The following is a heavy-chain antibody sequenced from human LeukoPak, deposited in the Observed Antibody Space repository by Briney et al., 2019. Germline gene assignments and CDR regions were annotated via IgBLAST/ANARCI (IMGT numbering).Heavy chain of an antibody. D-gene: IGHD1-14*01. CDR2: IGPTGSDR. V-gene: IGHV3-21*06. Sequence: GGSLRLSCTASGLTFSTSGFNWVRQAPGKGLELVASIGPTGSDRYHADSIKGRFTISRDNANNFLYLQMNSLRAEDTAVYYCATETNGRHYDYWGQGTLLTVSS. J-gene: IGHJ4*02. CDR3: ATETNGRHYDY. CDR1: GLTFSTSG.